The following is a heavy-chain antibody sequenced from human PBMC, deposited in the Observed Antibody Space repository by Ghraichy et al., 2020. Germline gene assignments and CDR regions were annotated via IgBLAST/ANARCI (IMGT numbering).Heavy chain of an antibody. D-gene: IGHD2-15*01. CDR2: ISGSGGST. V-gene: IGHV3-23*01. CDR1: GFTFSSYA. J-gene: IGHJ4*02. CDR3: AKRDCSGGSCYEDY. Sequence: GGSLRLSCAASGFTFSSYAMSWVRQAPGKGLEWVSAISGSGGSTYYADSVKGRFTISRDNSKNTLYLQMNSLRAEDTAVYYCAKRDCSGGSCYEDYWGQGTLVTVSS.